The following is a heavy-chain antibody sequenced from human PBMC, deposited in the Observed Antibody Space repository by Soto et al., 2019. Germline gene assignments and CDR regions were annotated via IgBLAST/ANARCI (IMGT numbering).Heavy chain of an antibody. D-gene: IGHD6-13*01. CDR1: GYLISSGYY. V-gene: IGHV4-38-2*02. J-gene: IGHJ5*02. CDR3: ARGVRDYSSSSNWFDP. Sequence: PSETLSLTCSVSGYLISSGYYWGWVRQTPGKGLEWLGSIDYSGSTYYNPSLKSRVTISVDTSKNQFSLKLSSVTAADTAVYYCARGVRDYSSSSNWFDPWGQGTLVTVSS. CDR2: IDYSGST.